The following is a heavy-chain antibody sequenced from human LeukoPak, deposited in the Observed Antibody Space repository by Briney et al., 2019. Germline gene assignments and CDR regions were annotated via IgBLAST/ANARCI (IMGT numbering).Heavy chain of an antibody. CDR3: TRTHGAGSLDY. J-gene: IGHJ4*02. CDR2: ISGSGDTL. V-gene: IGHV3-48*01. Sequence: GGSLRLSCAASGFTFSFYNMNWVRQAPGKGLEWISYISGSGDTLYYADSVKGRFTTSTDNAKNSVCLQMNSLGAEDTGVYYCTRTHGAGSLDYWGQGALVTVSS. D-gene: IGHD4-17*01. CDR1: GFTFSFYN.